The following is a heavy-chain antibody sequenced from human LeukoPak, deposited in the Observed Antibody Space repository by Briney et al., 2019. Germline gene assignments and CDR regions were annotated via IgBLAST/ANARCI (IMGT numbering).Heavy chain of an antibody. CDR3: ARVGDYYGSDY. J-gene: IGHJ4*01. V-gene: IGHV4-38-2*01. CDR1: GYSISSGYY. CDR2: IYHSGST. Sequence: PSETLSLTCAVSGYSISSGYYWGWIRQPPGKGLEWIGSIYHSGSTYYNPSLKSRVTISVDTSKNQFSLKLSSVTAADTAVYYCARVGDYYGSDYWGQEPWSPSPQ. D-gene: IGHD3-10*01.